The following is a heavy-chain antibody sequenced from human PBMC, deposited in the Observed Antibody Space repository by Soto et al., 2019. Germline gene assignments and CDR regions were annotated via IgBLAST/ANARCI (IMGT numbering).Heavy chain of an antibody. J-gene: IGHJ3*02. CDR2: IIPIFGTA. CDR1: GGTFSSYA. V-gene: IGHV1-69*12. Sequence: QVQLVQSGAEVKKPGSSVKVSCKASGGTFSSYAISWVRQAPGQGLEWMGGIIPIFGTANYAQKFQGRVTITAXXSXRXXYGELSSLRSEDTAVYYCARRSSGSCKGRGGAFDIWGQGTMVTVSS. CDR3: ARRSSGSCKGRGGAFDI. D-gene: IGHD1-26*01.